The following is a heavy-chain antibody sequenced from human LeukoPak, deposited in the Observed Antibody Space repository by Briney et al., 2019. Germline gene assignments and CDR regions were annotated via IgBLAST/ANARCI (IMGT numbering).Heavy chain of an antibody. J-gene: IGHJ4*02. D-gene: IGHD2-2*01. Sequence: GGSLRLSCAVPGFTCGGHQMNWVRQAPGRGLEWISYINRDGRSTHYADSVKGRFTISRDNAKNSLYLQMNSLRAEDTAVYYCARTYQGIDFWGQGTLVTVSS. CDR1: GFTCGGHQ. CDR2: INRDGRST. V-gene: IGHV3-48*03. CDR3: ARTYQGIDF.